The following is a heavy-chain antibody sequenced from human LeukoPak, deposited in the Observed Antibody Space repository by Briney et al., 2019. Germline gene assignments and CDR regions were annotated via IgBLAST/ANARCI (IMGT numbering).Heavy chain of an antibody. J-gene: IGHJ5*02. CDR2: IYYSGSI. CDR3: AKNEYNTSPGRYNWFDP. Sequence: SETLSLTCTVSGGSINSYFWSWIRQPPGKGLEWIGYIYYSGSINYNPSLKSRVTISVDTSKNQFSLKLSSVTAADTAVYYCAKNEYNTSPGRYNWFDPWGQGTLATISS. D-gene: IGHD3-10*01. CDR1: GGSINSYF. V-gene: IGHV4-59*01.